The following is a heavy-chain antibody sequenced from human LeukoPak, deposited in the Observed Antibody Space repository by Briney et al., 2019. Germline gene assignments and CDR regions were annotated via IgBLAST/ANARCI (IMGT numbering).Heavy chain of an antibody. CDR3: ARLKDTAMGQGTLDY. CDR1: GGSISSSSYY. V-gene: IGHV4-39*01. D-gene: IGHD5-18*01. Sequence: PSETLSLTCTVSGGSISSSSYYWGWIRQPPGKGLEWIGSIYYSGSTYYNPSLKSRVTISVDTSKNQFSLKLSSVTAADTAVYYCARLKDTAMGQGTLDYWGQGTLVTVSS. CDR2: IYYSGST. J-gene: IGHJ4*02.